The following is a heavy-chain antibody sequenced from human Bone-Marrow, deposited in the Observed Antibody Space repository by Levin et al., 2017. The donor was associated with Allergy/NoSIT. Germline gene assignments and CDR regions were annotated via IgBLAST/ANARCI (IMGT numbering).Heavy chain of an antibody. CDR3: ARINYDFWSGFQRGGWFDP. J-gene: IGHJ5*02. D-gene: IGHD3-3*01. CDR1: GFMFSRDA. CDR2: ISFDEATR. Sequence: PTGGSLRLSCAASGFMFSRDAMHWVRQSPGKGLEWVAMISFDEATRKYADSVRGRFTIFRDNSKNTVDLQMNSLRPEDTAMYYCARINYDFWSGFQRGGWFDPWGQGTLVTVSS. V-gene: IGHV3-30-3*01.